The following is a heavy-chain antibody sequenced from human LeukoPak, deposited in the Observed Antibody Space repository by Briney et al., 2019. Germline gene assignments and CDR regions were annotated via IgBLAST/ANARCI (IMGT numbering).Heavy chain of an antibody. CDR2: IYPADSDI. CDR3: ARQEYCSGGSCYTWFDP. V-gene: IGHV5-51*01. D-gene: IGHD2-15*01. CDR1: GYSFTNSW. Sequence: GESLKISCKGSGYSFTNSWIGWVRQMPGKGLEWMGIIYPADSDIRYSPSFQGQVTISADKSISTVYLQWSSLKASDTAMYYCARQEYCSGGSCYTWFDPWGQGTLVTVSS. J-gene: IGHJ5*02.